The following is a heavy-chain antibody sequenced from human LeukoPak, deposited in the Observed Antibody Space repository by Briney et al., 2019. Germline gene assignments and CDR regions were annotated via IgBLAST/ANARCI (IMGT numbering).Heavy chain of an antibody. CDR1: GYTFTSYG. Sequence: EASGKVSCKASGYTFTSYGISWVRQAPGQGLEWMGWISAYNGNTNYAQKLQGRVTMTTDTSTSTAYMELRSLRSDDTAVYYCARGRSELPLTLLGMDVWGQGTTVTVSS. J-gene: IGHJ6*02. CDR2: ISAYNGNT. V-gene: IGHV1-18*01. D-gene: IGHD1-26*01. CDR3: ARGRSELPLTLLGMDV.